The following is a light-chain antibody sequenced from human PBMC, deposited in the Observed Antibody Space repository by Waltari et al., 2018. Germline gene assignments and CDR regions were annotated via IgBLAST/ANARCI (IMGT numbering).Light chain of an antibody. CDR3: QQYYSSPLT. J-gene: IGKJ2*01. CDR2: GAS. CDR1: QSVLYSSNNKNY. V-gene: IGKV4-1*01. Sequence: DIVMTQSPDSLAVSLGERATINCKSSQSVLYSSNNKNYLAWYQQKPVKPPKLLIYGASTRESGVPDRFSGSWSGTDFTLTISSLQAEDVAVYYCQQYYSSPLTFGQGTKLEI.